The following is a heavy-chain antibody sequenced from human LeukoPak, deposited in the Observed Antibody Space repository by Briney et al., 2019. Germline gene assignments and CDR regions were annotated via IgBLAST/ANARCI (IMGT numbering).Heavy chain of an antibody. D-gene: IGHD2-15*01. CDR2: SNSDGSTT. CDR1: GFIFSSFW. Sequence: GGSLRLSCAASGFIFSSFWMHWVRQAPGKGLVWVSHSNSDGSTTDYADSVRGRFTISRDNAKNTLFLPMNSLRAEDTAVYYCGTGWAIDFWGQGTLVTASS. CDR3: GTGWAIDF. V-gene: IGHV3-74*01. J-gene: IGHJ4*02.